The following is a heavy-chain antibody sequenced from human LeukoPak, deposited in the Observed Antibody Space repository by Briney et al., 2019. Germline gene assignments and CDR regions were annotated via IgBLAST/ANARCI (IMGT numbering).Heavy chain of an antibody. CDR3: ARRGDY. D-gene: IGHD3-16*01. CDR1: GGSISTNFYY. CDR2: MYYSGNT. J-gene: IGHJ4*02. Sequence: PSETLSLTCSVSGGSISTNFYYWGWIRQPPGKGLEWIGSMYYSGNTYYGPSLESRVTISADTSKNQCFLKLSSVTAADTAVYYCARRGDYWGRGTPVTVSS. V-gene: IGHV4-39*01.